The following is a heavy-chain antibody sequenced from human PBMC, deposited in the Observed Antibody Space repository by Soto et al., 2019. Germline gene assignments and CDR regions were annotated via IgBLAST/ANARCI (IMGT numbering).Heavy chain of an antibody. J-gene: IGHJ4*02. Sequence: GASVKVSCKVSGYTLTELSMHWVRQAPGKGLEWMGGITPVNGDAHYAQKFQERVTITRDRSINTAYMRMSSLRSEDTAMYYCASGGAGSGPFTWELPDHWGQGTLVTVSS. CDR3: ASGGAGSGPFTWELPDH. CDR2: ITPVNGDA. CDR1: GYTLTELS. D-gene: IGHD1-26*01. V-gene: IGHV1-24*01.